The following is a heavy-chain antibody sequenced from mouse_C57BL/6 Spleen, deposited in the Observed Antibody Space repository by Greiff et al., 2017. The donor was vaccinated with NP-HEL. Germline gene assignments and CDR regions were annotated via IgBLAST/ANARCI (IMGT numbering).Heavy chain of an antibody. CDR2: INPNNGGT. V-gene: IGHV1-26*01. CDR1: GYTFTDYY. CDR3: ARRLGSRPYWYFDV. Sequence: EVQLQQSGPELVKPGASVKISCKASGYTFTDYYMNWVKQSHGKSLEWIGDINPNNGGTSYNQKFKGKATLTVDKSSSTAYMELRSLTSEDSAVYYCARRLGSRPYWYFDVWGTGTTVTVSS. D-gene: IGHD1-1*01. J-gene: IGHJ1*03.